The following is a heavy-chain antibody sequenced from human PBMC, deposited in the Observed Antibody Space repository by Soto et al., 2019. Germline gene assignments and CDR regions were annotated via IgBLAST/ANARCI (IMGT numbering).Heavy chain of an antibody. D-gene: IGHD3-10*01. CDR3: VKLPRFPYYYGSGSSYYGMDV. CDR1: GFTFSSYA. V-gene: IGHV3-64D*08. Sequence: GSLRLSCSASGFTFSSYAMHWVRQAPGKGLEYVSAISSNGGSTYYADSVKGRFTISRDNSKNTLYLQMSSLRAEDTAVYYCVKLPRFPYYYGSGSSYYGMDVWGQGTTVTV. CDR2: ISSNGGST. J-gene: IGHJ6*02.